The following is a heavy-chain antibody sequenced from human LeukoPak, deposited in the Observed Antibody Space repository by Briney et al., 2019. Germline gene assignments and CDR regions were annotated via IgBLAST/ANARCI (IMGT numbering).Heavy chain of an antibody. CDR3: AKISGSYD. CDR2: IYTTEKT. Sequence: SETLSLTCSVSGGSISSGSYYWSWIRQPAGKGLEWIGRIYTTEKTNYNPSLKSRVTISLDTSKNQFSLELSSVTAADTAVYYCAKISGSYDWGQGTLVTVSS. D-gene: IGHD1-26*01. V-gene: IGHV4-61*02. CDR1: GGSISSGSYY. J-gene: IGHJ4*02.